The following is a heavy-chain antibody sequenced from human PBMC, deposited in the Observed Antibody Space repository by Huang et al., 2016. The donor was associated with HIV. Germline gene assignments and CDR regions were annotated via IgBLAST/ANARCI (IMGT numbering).Heavy chain of an antibody. J-gene: IGHJ4*02. V-gene: IGHV1-69*13. D-gene: IGHD3-22*01. CDR2: IIPIFGTA. CDR3: ARARGYYDSSVSYYFDY. Sequence: QVQLVQSGAEVKKPGSSVKVSCKASGGTFSSYAISWVRQAPGQGREWMGRIIPIFGTANYAQKFQGRVTITADESTSTAYRELSSLRSEDMAVYYCARARGYYDSSVSYYFDYWGQGTLVTVSS. CDR1: GGTFSSYA.